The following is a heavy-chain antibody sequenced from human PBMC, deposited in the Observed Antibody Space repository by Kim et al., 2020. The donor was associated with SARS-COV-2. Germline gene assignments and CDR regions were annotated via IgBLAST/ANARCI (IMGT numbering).Heavy chain of an antibody. CDR1: GFTFDDYA. J-gene: IGHJ2*01. V-gene: IGHV3-9*01. D-gene: IGHD1-1*01. CDR2: ISWNSGSI. Sequence: GGSLRLSCAASGFTFDDYAMHWVRQAPGKGLEWVSGISWNSGSIGYADSVKGRFTISRDNAKNSLYLQMNSLRAEDTALYYCAKDTTGILGWYFDLWGRGTLVTVSS. CDR3: AKDTTGILGWYFDL.